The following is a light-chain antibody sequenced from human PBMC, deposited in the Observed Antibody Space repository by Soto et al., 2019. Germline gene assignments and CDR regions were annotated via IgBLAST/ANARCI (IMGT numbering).Light chain of an antibody. CDR3: SSYTTTKTLV. Sequence: QSALTQPRSVSGSPGQSVTISCTGTSSDVGGYNYVSWYQQHPDKAPKLMIYEVSNRPSGVSNRFSGSKSGNTASLTISGLQAEDEADYYCSSYTTTKTLVFGGGTKVTVL. CDR2: EVS. CDR1: SSDVGGYNY. V-gene: IGLV2-14*01. J-gene: IGLJ2*01.